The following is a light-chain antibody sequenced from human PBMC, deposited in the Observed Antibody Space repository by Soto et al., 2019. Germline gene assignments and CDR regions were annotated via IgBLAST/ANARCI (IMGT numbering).Light chain of an antibody. CDR2: GAS. CDR1: QSVSNN. V-gene: IGKV3-15*01. J-gene: IGKJ1*01. CDR3: QQYNNWWT. Sequence: EVVMTQSPATLSVSPGERATLSCRAGQSVSNNLAWYQQKPGQAPRLLIYGASTRATGIPARFSGSGSGTEFTLTISSLQSEDFAVYYCQQYNNWWTFGQGTKVEIK.